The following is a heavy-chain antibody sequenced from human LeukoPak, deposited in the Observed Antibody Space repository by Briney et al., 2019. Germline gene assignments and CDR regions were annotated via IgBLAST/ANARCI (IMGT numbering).Heavy chain of an antibody. CDR3: ARDRTGNNDFWSGYTTFFDY. CDR1: TFTFTSYW. D-gene: IGHD3-3*01. CDR2: INKDGSEK. V-gene: IGHV3-7*01. J-gene: IGHJ4*02. Sequence: GXXLRLSCAASTFTFTSYWMSWVRQAPGKGLEWVAKINKDGSEKYYVDSVKGRFTISRDNAKNSLYLQMNSLRAEDTAVYYCARDRTGNNDFWSGYTTFFDYWGQGTLVTVSS.